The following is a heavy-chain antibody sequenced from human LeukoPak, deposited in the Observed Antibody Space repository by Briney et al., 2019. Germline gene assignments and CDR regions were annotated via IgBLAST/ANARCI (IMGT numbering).Heavy chain of an antibody. CDR3: AGITMVRGVITRDY. D-gene: IGHD3-10*01. CDR2: IYYSGST. V-gene: IGHV4-59*12. CDR1: GGSISSYY. J-gene: IGHJ4*02. Sequence: SETLSLTCTVSGGSISSYYWSWIRQPPGKGLEWIGYIYYSGSTNYNPSLRSRVTISVDTSKNQFSLKLSSVTAADTAVYYCAGITMVRGVITRDYWGQGTLVTVSS.